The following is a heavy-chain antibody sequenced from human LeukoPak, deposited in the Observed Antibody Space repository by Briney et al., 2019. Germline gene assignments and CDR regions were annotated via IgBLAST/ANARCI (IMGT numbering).Heavy chain of an antibody. CDR3: ARGGGWYWFDY. V-gene: IGHV3-30-3*01. J-gene: IGHJ4*02. CDR2: ISYDGSNK. Sequence: GGSLRLSCAASGFTFSSYAMHWVRQAPGKGLEWVAVISYDGSNKYYADSVKGRFTISRDNSKNTLYLQMNSLRAEDTAVYYCARGGGWYWFDYWGQGTLVTVSS. D-gene: IGHD6-19*01. CDR1: GFTFSSYA.